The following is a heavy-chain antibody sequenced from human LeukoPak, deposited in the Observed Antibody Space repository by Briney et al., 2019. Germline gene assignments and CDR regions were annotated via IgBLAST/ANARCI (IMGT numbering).Heavy chain of an antibody. J-gene: IGHJ4*02. V-gene: IGHV4-39*07. CDR1: GGSISSSSYY. D-gene: IGHD2-15*01. CDR3: ARAVGYCSGGSCYLRGFDY. CDR2: IYYSRST. Sequence: SETLSLTCTVSGGSISSSSYYWGWIRQPPGKGLEWIGSIYYSRSTYYNPSLKSRVTISVDTSKNQFSLKLSSVTAADTAVYYCARAVGYCSGGSCYLRGFDYWGQGTLVTVSS.